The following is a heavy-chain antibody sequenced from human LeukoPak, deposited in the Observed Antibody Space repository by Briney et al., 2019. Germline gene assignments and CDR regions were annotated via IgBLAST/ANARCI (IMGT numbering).Heavy chain of an antibody. CDR2: ISYDGSKK. Sequence: GGSLRLSCAASGFTFSSYAMHWVRQAPGKGLEWVAVISYDGSKKYYADSVKGRFTISRDNSKNTLYLQMNSLRAEDTAVYYCARDRSHYDSSGYYDYWGQGTLVTVSS. CDR3: ARDRSHYDSSGYYDY. D-gene: IGHD3-22*01. J-gene: IGHJ4*02. V-gene: IGHV3-30*01. CDR1: GFTFSSYA.